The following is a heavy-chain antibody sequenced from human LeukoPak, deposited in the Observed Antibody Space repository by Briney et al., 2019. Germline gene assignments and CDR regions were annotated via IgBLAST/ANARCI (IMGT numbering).Heavy chain of an antibody. CDR3: AKGHSGSYDDGNFDY. CDR1: GFTFDDYA. J-gene: IGHJ4*02. Sequence: GRSLRLSCAASGFTFDDYAMHWVRQAPGNGLEWVSGISWNSGSIGYADSVKGRFTISRDNAKNSLYLQMNSLRAEDTALYYCAKGHSGSYDDGNFDYWGQGTLVTVSS. D-gene: IGHD1-26*01. V-gene: IGHV3-9*01. CDR2: ISWNSGSI.